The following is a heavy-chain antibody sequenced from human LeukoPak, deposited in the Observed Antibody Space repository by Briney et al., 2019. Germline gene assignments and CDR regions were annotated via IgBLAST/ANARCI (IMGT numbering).Heavy chain of an antibody. D-gene: IGHD2-15*01. CDR1: GFTFSSYG. Sequence: GGSLRVSCAASGFTFSSYGMHWVRQAPGKGLEWVAVISYDGSNKYYADSVKGRFTISRDNSKNTLYLQMNSLRAEDTAVYYCAKDADSSFDYWGQRTLVTVSS. CDR2: ISYDGSNK. V-gene: IGHV3-30*18. J-gene: IGHJ4*02. CDR3: AKDADSSFDY.